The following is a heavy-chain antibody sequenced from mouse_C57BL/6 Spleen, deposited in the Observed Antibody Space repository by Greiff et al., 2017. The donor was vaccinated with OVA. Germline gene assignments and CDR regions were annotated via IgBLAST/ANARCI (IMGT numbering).Heavy chain of an antibody. D-gene: IGHD3-3*01. CDR2: IDPSDSYT. CDR1: GYTFTSYW. V-gene: IGHV1-69*01. J-gene: IGHJ4*01. Sequence: VQLQQPGAELVMPGASVKLSCKASGYTFTSYWMHWVKQRPGQGLEWIGEIDPSDSYTNYNQKFKGKSTLTVDKSSSTAYMQLSSLTSEDSAVYDCARRASYYARDYWGQGTSVTVSS. CDR3: ARRASYYARDY.